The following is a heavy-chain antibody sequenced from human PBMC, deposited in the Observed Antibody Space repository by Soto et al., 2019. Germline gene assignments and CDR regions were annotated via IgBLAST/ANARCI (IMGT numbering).Heavy chain of an antibody. J-gene: IGHJ5*02. CDR1: GGTFSSYA. CDR3: ARDRAYDSSGYYLPENWFDP. V-gene: IGHV1-69*13. D-gene: IGHD3-22*01. CDR2: IIPIFGTA. Sequence: VASVQVSSKASGGTFSSYAISWVRQAPGQGLEWMGGIIPIFGTANYAQRFQGRVTITADESTSTANRELSSLRSEDTAVYYCARDRAYDSSGYYLPENWFDPWGQGTLVTVSS.